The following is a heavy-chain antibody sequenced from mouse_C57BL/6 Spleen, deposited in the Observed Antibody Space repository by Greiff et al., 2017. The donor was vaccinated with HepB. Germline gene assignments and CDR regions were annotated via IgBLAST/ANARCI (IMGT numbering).Heavy chain of an antibody. Sequence: QVQLQQPGAELVKPGASVKMSCKASGYTFTSYWITWVKQRPGQGLEWIGDIYPGSGSTNYNEKFKSKATLTVDTSSSTAYMQLSSLTSEDSAVYYCSRRNWDEDYFDYWGQGTTLTVSS. D-gene: IGHD4-1*01. CDR3: SRRNWDEDYFDY. J-gene: IGHJ2*01. V-gene: IGHV1-55*01. CDR1: GYTFTSYW. CDR2: IYPGSGST.